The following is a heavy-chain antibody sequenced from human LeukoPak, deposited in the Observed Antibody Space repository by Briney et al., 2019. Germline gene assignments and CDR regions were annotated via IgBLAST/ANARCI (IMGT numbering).Heavy chain of an antibody. CDR2: IIPIFGTA. J-gene: IGHJ4*02. V-gene: IGHV1-69*06. D-gene: IGHD3-16*02. CDR1: GGTFSSYA. Sequence: GASVKVSCKASGGTFSSYAISWVRQAPGQGLEWMGGIIPIFGTANYAQKFQGRVTITADKSTSTAYMEMSSLRSEDTAVYYCARDRGVDYGYVWGSYRYREYYFDYWGQGTLVTVSS. CDR3: ARDRGVDYGYVWGSYRYREYYFDY.